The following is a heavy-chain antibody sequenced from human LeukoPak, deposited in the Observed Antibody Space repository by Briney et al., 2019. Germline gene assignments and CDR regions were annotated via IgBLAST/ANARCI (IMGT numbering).Heavy chain of an antibody. J-gene: IGHJ4*02. Sequence: SQTLSLTCAVSGGSLSSGGYSWSWIRQPPGECLEWIGYIYHSRSTYYHPSHKRLVIISVDRSKHQFSLKLSSVAAADTVLYYCARAGYDILAGYYNDYFDYWGQGNLVTVSS. D-gene: IGHD3-9*01. CDR2: IYHSRST. CDR1: GGSLSSGGYS. V-gene: IGHV4-30-2*01. CDR3: ARAGYDILAGYYNDYFDY.